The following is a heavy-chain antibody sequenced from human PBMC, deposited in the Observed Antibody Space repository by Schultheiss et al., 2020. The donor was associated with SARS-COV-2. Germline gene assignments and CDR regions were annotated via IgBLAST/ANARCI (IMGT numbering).Heavy chain of an antibody. CDR3: ARVERYCSSTSCYNGGDY. CDR1: GFTFSSYA. Sequence: GSLRLSCAASGFTFSSYAMSWVRQAPGKGLEWVSTIGGMFASTYYADPVKGRVTISRDNSKNTLHLQMNGLRAEDTAVYYCARVERYCSSTSCYNGGDYWGQGTLVTVSS. J-gene: IGHJ4*02. D-gene: IGHD2-2*02. CDR2: IGGMFAST. V-gene: IGHV3-23*01.